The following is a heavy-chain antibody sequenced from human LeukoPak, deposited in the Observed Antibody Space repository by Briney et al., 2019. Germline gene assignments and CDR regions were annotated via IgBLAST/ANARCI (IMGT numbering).Heavy chain of an antibody. V-gene: IGHV4-59*01. CDR2: IYYSGST. CDR3: ARVESGYCSSTSCFNWFDP. CDR1: GGSISSYY. Sequence: PSETLSLTCTVSGGSISSYYWSWIRRPPGKGLEWIGYIYYSGSTNYNPSLKSRVTISVDTSKNQFSLKLSSVTAADTAVYYCARVESGYCSSTSCFNWFDPWGQGTLVTVSS. J-gene: IGHJ5*02. D-gene: IGHD2-2*01.